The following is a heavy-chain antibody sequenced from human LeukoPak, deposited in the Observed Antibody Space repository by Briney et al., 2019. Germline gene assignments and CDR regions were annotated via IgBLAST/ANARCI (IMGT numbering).Heavy chain of an antibody. J-gene: IGHJ4*02. CDR2: ITESGHST. CDR3: AKGFACAEDRCYGLDC. V-gene: IGHV3-23*01. D-gene: IGHD4/OR15-4a*01. Sequence: KPGGSLRLSCAASGFCFSRYAMTWVRQAPGKGLEWVSLITESGHSTYYTKSVKGRFTISRDNSKNTLFLQMNSLGVEDTALYFCAKGFACAEDRCYGLDCWGQGILVIVSS. CDR1: GFCFSRYA.